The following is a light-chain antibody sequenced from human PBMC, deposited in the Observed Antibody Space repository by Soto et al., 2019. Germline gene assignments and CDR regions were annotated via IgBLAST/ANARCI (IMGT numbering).Light chain of an antibody. V-gene: IGLV2-8*01. CDR2: EVS. Sequence: QSARTQPPSASGSPGQSVTISCTGTSSDVGGYDYVSWYQQHPGKAPKLLIYEVSKRPSGVPDRFSGSKSGNTASLTVSGLQAEDEADYYCSSYAGSNNLGVFXTGTKVTVL. CDR1: SSDVGGYDY. CDR3: SSYAGSNNLGV. J-gene: IGLJ1*01.